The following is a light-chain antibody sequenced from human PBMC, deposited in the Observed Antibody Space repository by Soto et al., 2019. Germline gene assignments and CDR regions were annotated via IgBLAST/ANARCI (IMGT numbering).Light chain of an antibody. J-gene: IGKJ5*01. Sequence: DIQMTQSPSTLSASVGDRVTITCRASQSISSWLAVYQQNPGKAPKLLIYDASRLESGVPSRFRGRGSGTGFTLNIRSLKPDDLGTYYCPQYKSYCITFGQGTRLAIK. CDR3: PQYKSYCIT. CDR2: DAS. V-gene: IGKV1-5*01. CDR1: QSISSW.